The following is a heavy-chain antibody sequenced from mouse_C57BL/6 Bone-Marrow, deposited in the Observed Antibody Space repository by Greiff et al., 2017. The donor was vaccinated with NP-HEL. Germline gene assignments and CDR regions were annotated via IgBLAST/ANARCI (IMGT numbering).Heavy chain of an antibody. V-gene: IGHV5-12*01. J-gene: IGHJ2*01. D-gene: IGHD1-1*01. CDR1: GFTFSDYY. CDR3: ARASYYGSDY. Sequence: VQLKESGGGLVQPGGSLKLSCAASGFTFSDYYMYWVRQTPEKRLEWVAYISNGGGSTYYPDTVKGRFTISRDNAKNTLYLQMSRLKSEDTAMYYCARASYYGSDYWGQGTTLTVSS. CDR2: ISNGGGST.